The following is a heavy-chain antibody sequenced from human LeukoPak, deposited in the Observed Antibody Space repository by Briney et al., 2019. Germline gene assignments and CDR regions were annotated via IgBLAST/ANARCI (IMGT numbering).Heavy chain of an antibody. CDR3: AREFLL. D-gene: IGHD2/OR15-2a*01. J-gene: IGHJ4*02. V-gene: IGHV4-38-2*02. CDR2: ICHSGST. CDR1: GYSISSGYY. Sequence: PSETLSLTCAVSGYSISSGYYWGWIRQPPGKGLEWIGSICHSGSTYYNPSLKSRVTISVDTSKNQFSLKLSSVTAADTAVYYCAREFLLWGQGILVTVSS.